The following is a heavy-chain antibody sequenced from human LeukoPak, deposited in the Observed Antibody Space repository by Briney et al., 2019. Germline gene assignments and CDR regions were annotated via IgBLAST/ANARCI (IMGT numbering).Heavy chain of an antibody. CDR2: INWKSDKI. CDR3: ARDKWNDGHYYYYGMDV. V-gene: IGHV3-9*01. Sequence: GGSLRLSCAGSGYSFDEYAMHWVRQAPGKGLEWVSGINWKSDKIGYADSVKGRFTISRDNSKNSLYLQMNSLRVEDTAVYYCARDKWNDGHYYYYGMDVWGQGTTVTVSS. D-gene: IGHD1-1*01. CDR1: GYSFDEYA. J-gene: IGHJ6*02.